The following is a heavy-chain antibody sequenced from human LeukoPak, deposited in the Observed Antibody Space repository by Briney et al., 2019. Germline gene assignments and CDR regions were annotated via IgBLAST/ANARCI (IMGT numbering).Heavy chain of an antibody. D-gene: IGHD3-22*01. CDR3: ARDLRAYDSSGYPDY. J-gene: IGHJ4*02. CDR2: ISYDGSNK. CDR1: GFTFSSYA. V-gene: IGHV3-30*04. Sequence: TGGSLRLSCAASGFTFSSYAIHWVRQAPGKGLEWVAVISYDGSNKYYADSVKGRFTISRDNSKNTLYLQMNSLRAEDTAVYYCARDLRAYDSSGYPDYWGQETLVTVSS.